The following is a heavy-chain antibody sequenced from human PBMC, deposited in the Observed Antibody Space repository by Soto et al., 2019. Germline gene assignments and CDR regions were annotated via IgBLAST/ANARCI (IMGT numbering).Heavy chain of an antibody. CDR2: IKSKTDGGTT. J-gene: IGHJ4*02. V-gene: IGHV3-15*07. D-gene: IGHD6-13*01. Sequence: EVPLVESGGGLVKPGGSLRLSCAASGFTFSNDWMNWVRQAPGKGLEWVGRIKSKTDGGTTDYAAPVKGRFTISRDDSKNTLYLQMNSLKTEDTAVYYCTTPGIAAAGTWPNWGQGTLVTVSS. CDR3: TTPGIAAAGTWPN. CDR1: GFTFSNDW.